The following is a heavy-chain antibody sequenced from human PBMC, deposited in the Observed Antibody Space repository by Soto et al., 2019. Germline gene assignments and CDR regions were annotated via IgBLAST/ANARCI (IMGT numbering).Heavy chain of an antibody. CDR1: GGSISSYY. CDR2: IYYSGST. CDR3: AREPGIAAAGRAYYYGMDV. J-gene: IGHJ6*02. V-gene: IGHV4-59*01. Sequence: PSETLSLTCTVSGGSISSYYWSWIRQPPGKGLEWIGYIYYSGSTNYNPSLKSRVTISVDTSKNQFSLKLSSVTAADTAVYYCAREPGIAAAGRAYYYGMDVWGQGTTVTVSS. D-gene: IGHD6-13*01.